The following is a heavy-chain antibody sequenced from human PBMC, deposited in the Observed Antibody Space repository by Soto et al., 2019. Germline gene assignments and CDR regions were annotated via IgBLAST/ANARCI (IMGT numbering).Heavy chain of an antibody. V-gene: IGHV3-23*01. CDR3: AHPRGYGVFHPVDI. Sequence: WGSLRLSCAASGCTFSTYAMNWVRQAPGKGLECVSAISNTGGSTFYAESVRGRFTISRDNSINTLYLQMTSLRTEDTAVYYCAHPRGYGVFHPVDIWGQGTMVTVSS. CDR2: ISNTGGST. CDR1: GCTFSTYA. D-gene: IGHD4-17*01. J-gene: IGHJ3*02.